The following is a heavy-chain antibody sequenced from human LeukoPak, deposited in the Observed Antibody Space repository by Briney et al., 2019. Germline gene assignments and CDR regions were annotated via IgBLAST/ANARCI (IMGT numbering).Heavy chain of an antibody. V-gene: IGHV3-21*01. CDR3: ARVDYDILTGYYIYAFDI. J-gene: IGHJ3*02. D-gene: IGHD3-9*01. CDR2: ISGSSSYI. CDR1: GFTFSSYS. Sequence: GGSLRLSCAASGFTFSSYSMNWVRQAPGKGLEWVSSISGSSSYIYYADSVKGRFTISRDNAKNSLYLQMNSLRAEDTAVYHCARVDYDILTGYYIYAFDIWGQGTMVTVSS.